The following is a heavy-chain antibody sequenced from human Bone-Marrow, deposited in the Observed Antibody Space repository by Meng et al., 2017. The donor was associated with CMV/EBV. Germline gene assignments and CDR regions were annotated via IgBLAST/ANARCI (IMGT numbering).Heavy chain of an antibody. CDR3: ASQRGSIYYYYGMDV. Sequence: SVEVAGKASGDTFTGYYMHWVRPAPGQGLEWMGWINPNSGGTNYAQKFQGRVTMTRDTSISTAYMELSRLRSDDTAVYYCASQRGSIYYYYGMDVWGQGTTVTVSS. V-gene: IGHV1-2*02. CDR2: INPNSGGT. J-gene: IGHJ6*02. CDR1: GDTFTGYY. D-gene: IGHD6-25*01.